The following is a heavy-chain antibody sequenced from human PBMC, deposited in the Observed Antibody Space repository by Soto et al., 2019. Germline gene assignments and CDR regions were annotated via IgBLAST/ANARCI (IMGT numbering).Heavy chain of an antibody. Sequence: QVQLVQSGAEVKKPGASVKVSCKASGYTFTSYAMHWVRQAPGQRLERMGWINAGNGNTKYSQKFQGRVTMTRDTAASTAYIELSSLRSEDTAVYYCARAQGSSWPWGQRSLVTVSS. V-gene: IGHV1-3*01. J-gene: IGHJ4*02. CDR1: GYTFTSYA. CDR3: ARAQGSSWP. CDR2: INAGNGNT. D-gene: IGHD6-13*01.